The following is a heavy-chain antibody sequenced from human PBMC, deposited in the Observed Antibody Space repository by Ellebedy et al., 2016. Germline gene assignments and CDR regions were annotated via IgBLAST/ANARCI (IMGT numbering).Heavy chain of an antibody. CDR1: GFTFSSYW. CDR3: ARITDSGWYYYFDY. Sequence: GESLKISCAASGFTFSSYWMSWVRQAPGKGLEWVANIKQDGSEKYYVDSVKGRFTISRDNAKNSLYLQMNSLRAEDTAVYYCARITDSGWYYYFDYWGQGTLVTVSS. CDR2: IKQDGSEK. D-gene: IGHD6-19*01. J-gene: IGHJ4*02. V-gene: IGHV3-7*03.